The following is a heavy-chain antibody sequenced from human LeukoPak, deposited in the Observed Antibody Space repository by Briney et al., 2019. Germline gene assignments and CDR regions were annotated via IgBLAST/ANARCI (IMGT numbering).Heavy chain of an antibody. Sequence: PSETLSLTCTVSGGSISSSSYYWGWIRQPPGKGLEWIGSIYYSGSTYYNPSLKSRVTISVDTPKNQFSLKLSSVTAADTAVYYCATYGGDSVSYYYHMDVWGTGTTVTVSS. D-gene: IGHD2-21*02. V-gene: IGHV4-39*07. CDR2: IYYSGST. CDR3: ATYGGDSVSYYYHMDV. CDR1: GGSISSSSYY. J-gene: IGHJ6*03.